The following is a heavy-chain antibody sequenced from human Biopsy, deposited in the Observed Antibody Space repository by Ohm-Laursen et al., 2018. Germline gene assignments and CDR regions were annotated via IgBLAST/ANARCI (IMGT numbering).Heavy chain of an antibody. V-gene: IGHV3-9*01. Sequence: SSLRLSCSASGFTFDDHVMHWVRQAPGKGLEWVSGISWGGGSEGYADSVKGRFTISRDNAKNSLFLQMNSLTTEDTALYYCVRGYSSSWSGYLDHWGQGTLVTVSS. CDR1: GFTFDDHV. CDR3: VRGYSSSWSGYLDH. CDR2: ISWGGGSE. J-gene: IGHJ4*02. D-gene: IGHD3-3*01.